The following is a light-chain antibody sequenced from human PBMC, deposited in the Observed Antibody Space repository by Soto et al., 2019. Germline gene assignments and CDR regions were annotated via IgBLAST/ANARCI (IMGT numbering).Light chain of an antibody. Sequence: EIVLTQSPATLSLSPGERATLSCRASQSVSSSLAWYQQKPGQAPRLLIYDASNRATGIPARFSGSGSGTDFTLTISSLETEDFAVYYCQQRSDWPRTFGKGTKVDIK. CDR3: QQRSDWPRT. CDR2: DAS. J-gene: IGKJ1*01. V-gene: IGKV3-11*01. CDR1: QSVSSS.